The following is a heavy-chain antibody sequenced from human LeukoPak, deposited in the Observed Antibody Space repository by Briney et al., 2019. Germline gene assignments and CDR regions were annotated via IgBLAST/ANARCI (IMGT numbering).Heavy chain of an antibody. J-gene: IGHJ4*02. Sequence: GASVKVSCKASGYTFTSYYMHWVRQAPGQGLEWMGWINPNSGGTNYAQKFQGRVTMTRDTSISTAYMELSRLRSDDTAVYYCARDRAAAGLGDYWGQGTLVTVSS. V-gene: IGHV1-2*02. CDR2: INPNSGGT. CDR1: GYTFTSYY. D-gene: IGHD6-13*01. CDR3: ARDRAAAGLGDY.